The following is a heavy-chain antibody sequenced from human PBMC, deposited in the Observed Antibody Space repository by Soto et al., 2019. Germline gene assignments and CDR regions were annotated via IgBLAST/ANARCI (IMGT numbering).Heavy chain of an antibody. D-gene: IGHD6-19*01. CDR3: ARVPLYSSGWEDYYYMDV. Sequence: PSETLSLTCTVSGGSISSYYWSWIRQPPGKGLEWIGYIYYSGSTNYNPSLKSRVTISVDTSKNQFSLKLSSVTAADTAVYYCARVPLYSSGWEDYYYMDVWGKGTTVTVSS. CDR1: GGSISSYY. J-gene: IGHJ6*03. V-gene: IGHV4-59*01. CDR2: IYYSGST.